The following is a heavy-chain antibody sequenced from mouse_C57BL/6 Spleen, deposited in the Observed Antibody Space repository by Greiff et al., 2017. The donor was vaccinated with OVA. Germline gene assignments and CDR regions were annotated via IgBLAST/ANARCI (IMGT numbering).Heavy chain of an antibody. CDR2: IYPSDSET. V-gene: IGHV1-52*01. CDR3: ALITTVVAVDV. D-gene: IGHD1-1*01. CDR1: GYTFTSYW. Sequence: QVQLPQPGAELVRPGSSVKLSCKASGYTFTSYWMHWVKQRPIQGLEWIGNIYPSDSETHYNQKFKDKATLTVDKSSSTAYMQLSSLTSEDSAVYYCALITTVVAVDVWGTGTTVTVSS. J-gene: IGHJ1*03.